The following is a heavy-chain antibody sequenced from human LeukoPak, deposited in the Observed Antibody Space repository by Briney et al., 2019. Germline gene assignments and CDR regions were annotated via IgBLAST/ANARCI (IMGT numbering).Heavy chain of an antibody. CDR2: MNPNSGNI. D-gene: IGHD1-14*01. V-gene: IGHV1-8*03. CDR3: ARVGPPPNWFDP. J-gene: IGHJ5*02. CDR1: GYTFTSYD. Sequence: ASVKVSCKASGYTFTSYDIMWVRRAAGEGLEWIVWMNPNSGNIGYAQKFQGRVTITSNTSISTAYMELGSLRSEDTAVYYCARVGPPPNWFDPWGQGTLVTVSS.